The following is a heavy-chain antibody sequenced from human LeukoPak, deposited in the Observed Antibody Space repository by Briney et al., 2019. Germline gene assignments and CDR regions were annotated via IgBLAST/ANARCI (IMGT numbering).Heavy chain of an antibody. CDR3: ARDSGDYGGNPYYFDY. CDR2: MYYSGSS. CDR1: GGSISGYY. D-gene: IGHD4-23*01. Sequence: PSETLSLTCTVSGGSISGYYWNWIRQTPRKGLEWIGYMYYSGSSTYNPSLKSRVSISVDTSKNQLSLKLNSVTAADTAIYYCARDSGDYGGNPYYFDYWGPGTLVTVSS. V-gene: IGHV4-59*01. J-gene: IGHJ4*02.